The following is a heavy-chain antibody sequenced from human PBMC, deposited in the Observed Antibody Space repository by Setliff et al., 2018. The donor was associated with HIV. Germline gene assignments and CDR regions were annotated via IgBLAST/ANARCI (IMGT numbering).Heavy chain of an antibody. Sequence: ETLSLTCTVSGGSISGDFWTWIRQPAGEGLKWIGRTHASGTTQCEPSLKNRCSMSIDTSKNQFSLKLSSVTAADTAVYYCARQTGTGTSATFDSWGQGSLVTVSS. CDR3: ARQTGTGTSATFDS. V-gene: IGHV4-4*07. CDR2: THASGTT. J-gene: IGHJ4*02. D-gene: IGHD3-9*01. CDR1: GGSISGDF.